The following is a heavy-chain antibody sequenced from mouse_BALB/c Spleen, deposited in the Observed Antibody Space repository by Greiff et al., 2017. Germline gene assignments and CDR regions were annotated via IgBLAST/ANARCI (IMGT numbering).Heavy chain of an antibody. CDR1: GYSFTGYY. J-gene: IGHJ2*01. D-gene: IGHD1-1*01. CDR2: INPYNGAT. CDR3: ARWGTTVVADYFDY. Sequence: EVQLQQSGPELVKPGASVKISCKASGYSFTGYYMHWVKQSHVKSLEWIGRINPYNGATSYNQNFKDKASLTVDKSSSTAYMELHSLTSEDSAVYYCARWGTTVVADYFDYWGQGTTLTVSA. V-gene: IGHV1-26*01.